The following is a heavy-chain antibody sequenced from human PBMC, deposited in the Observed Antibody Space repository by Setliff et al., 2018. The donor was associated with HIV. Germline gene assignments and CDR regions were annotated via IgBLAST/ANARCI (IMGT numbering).Heavy chain of an antibody. V-gene: IGHV4-4*09. Sequence: SETLSLTCTVSGGSVNDFYCNRIRQPPGKGPEWIGHIHSSGSTIYNPSLKSRITISLDTSKEQFSLELSSATAADTAVYYCATLDHSGGNFLAYWGQGSLVTVSS. J-gene: IGHJ4*02. CDR1: GGSVNDFY. CDR2: IHSSGST. D-gene: IGHD2-21*02. CDR3: ATLDHSGGNFLAY.